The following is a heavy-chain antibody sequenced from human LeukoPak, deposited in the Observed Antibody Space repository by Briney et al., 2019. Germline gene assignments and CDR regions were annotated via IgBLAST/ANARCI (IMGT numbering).Heavy chain of an antibody. Sequence: SETLSLTCTVSGGSISSYYWSWIRQPPGKGLEWIGYIYYSGSTNYNPSLKSRVTISVDTSKNQFSPKLSSVTAADTAVYYCARQSYYDSSGYYDSLYYYYMDVWGKGTTVTVSS. J-gene: IGHJ6*03. CDR3: ARQSYYDSSGYYDSLYYYYMDV. V-gene: IGHV4-59*08. D-gene: IGHD3-22*01. CDR2: IYYSGST. CDR1: GGSISSYY.